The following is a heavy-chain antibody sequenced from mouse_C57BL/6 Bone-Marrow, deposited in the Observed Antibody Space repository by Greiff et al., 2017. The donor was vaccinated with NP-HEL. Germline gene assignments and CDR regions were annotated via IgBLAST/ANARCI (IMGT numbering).Heavy chain of an antibody. CDR1: GYTFTSYT. Sequence: VKLMESGAELARPGASVKMSCKASGYTFTSYTMHWVKQRPGQGLEWIGYINPSSGYTKYNQKFKDKATLTADKSSSTAYMQLSSLTSEDSAVYYCARSITTVVADYWGQGTTLTVSS. J-gene: IGHJ2*01. V-gene: IGHV1-4*01. CDR2: INPSSGYT. D-gene: IGHD1-1*01. CDR3: ARSITTVVADY.